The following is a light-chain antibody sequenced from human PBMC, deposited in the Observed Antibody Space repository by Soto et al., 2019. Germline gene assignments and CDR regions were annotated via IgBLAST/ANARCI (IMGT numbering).Light chain of an antibody. J-gene: IGKJ4*01. Sequence: EIVLTQSPATLSLSPGERATLSCRASQSVRSYLAWYQQRSGQAPRLLMFDASHRATGIPARFSGSGSGTDFTLTISSLELEDFAVYYCQQRSTWPPTFGGGTKVEIK. CDR2: DAS. CDR3: QQRSTWPPT. V-gene: IGKV3-11*01. CDR1: QSVRSY.